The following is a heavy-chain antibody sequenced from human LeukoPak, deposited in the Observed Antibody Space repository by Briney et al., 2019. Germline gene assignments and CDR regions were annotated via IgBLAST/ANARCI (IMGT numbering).Heavy chain of an antibody. CDR2: ISGRDGRT. V-gene: IGHV3-23*01. J-gene: IGHJ4*02. D-gene: IGHD6-13*01. CDR3: STSPSFGSSWYQFNY. CDR1: GFTFSSYA. Sequence: GGSLRLSCAASGFTFSSYAMSWVRQAPGRGLEWVSAISGRDGRTYYTDSVKGRFTISRDNSRDTLYLQMNSLRAEDTAVYYCSTSPSFGSSWYQFNYWGQGTLVTVSS.